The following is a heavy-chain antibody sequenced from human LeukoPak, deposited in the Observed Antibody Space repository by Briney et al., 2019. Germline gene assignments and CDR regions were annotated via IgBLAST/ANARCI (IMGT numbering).Heavy chain of an antibody. D-gene: IGHD6-13*01. CDR3: AKGATEQLVRTNFDY. J-gene: IGHJ4*02. V-gene: IGHV3-30*18. Sequence: GGSLRLSCTASGFTFSSYGMHWVRQAPGKGLEWVAVVSYDETYKYYGDSVKGRFTISRDNSKNTLSLQMNSLRAEDTAVYHCAKGATEQLVRTNFDYWGQGTLVTVSS. CDR2: VSYDETYK. CDR1: GFTFSSYG.